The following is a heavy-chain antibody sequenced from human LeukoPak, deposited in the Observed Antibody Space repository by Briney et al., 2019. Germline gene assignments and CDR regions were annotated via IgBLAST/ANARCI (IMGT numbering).Heavy chain of an antibody. CDR2: MYYSGTT. Sequence: SETLSLTCTVSGGSISGYYWSWIRQPPGKGLEWIGYMYYSGTTSYNPSLKGRVTISVDTSKNQFSLKLSSVTAADTAVYYCARRIAAAEAWFDPWGQGTLVTVSS. V-gene: IGHV4-59*01. CDR3: ARRIAAAEAWFDP. CDR1: GGSISGYY. D-gene: IGHD6-13*01. J-gene: IGHJ5*02.